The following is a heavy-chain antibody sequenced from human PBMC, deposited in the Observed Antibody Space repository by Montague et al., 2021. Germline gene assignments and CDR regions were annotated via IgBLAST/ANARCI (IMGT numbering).Heavy chain of an antibody. CDR3: ARVDDHGHSDY. J-gene: IGHJ4*02. Sequence: SXTLSLTCTVSGGSISGYWSGIRQPPGKGLEWLGYIYYTGTTKYNPSLRSRVTISVDTSKNQFYLKLSSVTAAETAVYYCARVDDHGHSDYWGQGTLVTVSS. V-gene: IGHV4-59*12. D-gene: IGHD1-1*01. CDR1: GGSISGY. CDR2: IYYTGTT.